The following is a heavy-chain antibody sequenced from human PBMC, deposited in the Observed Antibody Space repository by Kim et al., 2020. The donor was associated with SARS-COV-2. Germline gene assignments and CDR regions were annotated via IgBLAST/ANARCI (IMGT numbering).Heavy chain of an antibody. J-gene: IGHJ3*02. V-gene: IGHV7-4-1*02. CDR1: GYTFTSYA. Sequence: ASVKVSCKASGYTFTSYAMNWVRQAPGQGLEWMGWINTNTGNPTYAQGFTGRFVFSLDTSVSTAYLQISSLKAEDTAVYYCARGPMVRGVIIEGEAFDIWGQGTMVTVSS. D-gene: IGHD3-10*01. CDR2: INTNTGNP. CDR3: ARGPMVRGVIIEGEAFDI.